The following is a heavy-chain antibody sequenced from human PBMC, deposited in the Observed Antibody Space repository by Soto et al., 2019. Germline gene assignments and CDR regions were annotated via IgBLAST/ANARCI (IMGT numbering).Heavy chain of an antibody. J-gene: IGHJ4*02. Sequence: GGSLRLSCAASGFTFSSYAMSWVRQAPGKGLEWVSAISGSGGSTYYADSVKGRFTISRDNSKNTLYLQMNSLRAEDTAVYYCAKVLDVRFLESPFDYWGQGTLVTVSS. CDR3: AKVLDVRFLESPFDY. D-gene: IGHD3-3*01. CDR2: ISGSGGST. CDR1: GFTFSSYA. V-gene: IGHV3-23*01.